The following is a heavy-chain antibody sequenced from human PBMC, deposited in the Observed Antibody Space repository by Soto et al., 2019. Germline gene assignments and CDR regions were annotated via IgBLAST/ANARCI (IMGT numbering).Heavy chain of an antibody. Sequence: QVQLQESGPGLVKPSETLSLTCTVSGGSISSYYWSWIRQPPGKGLEWIGYIYYSGSTNYNPSLKSRVTISVDTSKNQFSLKLSSVTAADTAVYYCARYILDGHSTTFDYWGQGTLVTVSS. CDR3: ARYILDGHSTTFDY. CDR2: IYYSGST. CDR1: GGSISSYY. V-gene: IGHV4-59*01. D-gene: IGHD1-1*01. J-gene: IGHJ4*02.